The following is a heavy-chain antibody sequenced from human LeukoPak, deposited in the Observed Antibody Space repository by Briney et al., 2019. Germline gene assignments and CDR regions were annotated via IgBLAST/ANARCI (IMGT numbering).Heavy chain of an antibody. Sequence: SVKVSCKASGGTFSSYAISWVRQAPGQGLEWMGGIIPIFGTANYAQKFQGRVTITADESTSTAYMELSSLRSEDTAVYYCARDDVEMATITSLDYWGQGTLVTVSS. D-gene: IGHD5-24*01. CDR2: IIPIFGTA. CDR1: GGTFSSYA. V-gene: IGHV1-69*13. J-gene: IGHJ4*02. CDR3: ARDDVEMATITSLDY.